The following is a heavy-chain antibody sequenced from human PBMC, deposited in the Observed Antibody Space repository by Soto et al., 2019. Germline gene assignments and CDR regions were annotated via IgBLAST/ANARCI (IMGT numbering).Heavy chain of an antibody. CDR3: ARGPNWGSSRWFDP. CDR2: IYHSGST. J-gene: IGHJ5*02. Sequence: SETLSLTCAVSGGSISSSNWWSWVRQPPGKGLEWIGEIYHSGSTNYNPSLKSRVTISVDKSKNQFSLKLSSVTAADTAVYYCARGPNWGSSRWFDPWGQGTLVTVSS. CDR1: GGSISSSNW. D-gene: IGHD7-27*01. V-gene: IGHV4-4*02.